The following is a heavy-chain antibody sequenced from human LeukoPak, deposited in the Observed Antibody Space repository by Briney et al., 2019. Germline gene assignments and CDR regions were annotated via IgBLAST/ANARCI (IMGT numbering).Heavy chain of an antibody. CDR2: IWYDGTKN. CDR3: ARDHNSGYSYGTYYYYYGMDV. Sequence: GGSLRLSCAASGFSFKDYWMSWVRQAPGKGLEWVAVIWYDGTKNYHADSVKGRFTISRDNSKNTLYLQMNSLRAEDTAVYYCARDHNSGYSYGTYYYYYGMDVWGQGTTVTVSS. J-gene: IGHJ6*02. D-gene: IGHD5-18*01. V-gene: IGHV3-33*08. CDR1: GFSFKDYW.